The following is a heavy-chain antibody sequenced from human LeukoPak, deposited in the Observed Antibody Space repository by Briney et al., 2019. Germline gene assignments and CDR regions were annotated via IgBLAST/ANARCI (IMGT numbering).Heavy chain of an antibody. V-gene: IGHV3-74*01. CDR1: GFTFSSYW. CDR3: ARQYYYDSSGYSLDS. CDR2: INGDGTTT. Sequence: GGSLRLSCAASGFTFSSYWMHWVRQAPGKGPVWVSRINGDGTTTSYADSVKGRFTISRDNAKNTLYLQMNSLRAEDTAVYYCARQYYYDSSGYSLDSWGQGTLVTVSS. D-gene: IGHD3-22*01. J-gene: IGHJ4*02.